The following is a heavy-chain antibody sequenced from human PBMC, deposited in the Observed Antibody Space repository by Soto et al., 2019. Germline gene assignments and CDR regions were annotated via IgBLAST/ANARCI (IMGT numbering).Heavy chain of an antibody. CDR1: GFTFGNYW. CDR3: VRDGSRGSWYEGLDY. CDR2: ISGDGSTT. D-gene: IGHD6-13*01. V-gene: IGHV3-74*01. J-gene: IGHJ4*02. Sequence: EVQLVESGGGLVQPGGSLRLSCAASGFTFGNYWMHWVRQAPGKGLVWVSRISGDGSTTTYADSVKGRFTISRDNAKNTLHLQMNSLRAEDTAVYRCVRDGSRGSWYEGLDYWSQGTLVTASS.